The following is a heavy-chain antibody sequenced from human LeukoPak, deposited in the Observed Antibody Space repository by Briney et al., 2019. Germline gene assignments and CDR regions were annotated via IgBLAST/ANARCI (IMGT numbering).Heavy chain of an antibody. D-gene: IGHD3-16*01. Sequence: GGSLRLSYAASGFTFSRYDMHWVRQAPGKGLEWVSGIGTAGDKFYPGSEEDRFTISRDNAKNSFYLQMSYLRSGDTAVYYCARGWGGYARSWGALDYWGQGALVTVSS. CDR2: IGTAGDK. V-gene: IGHV3-13*01. CDR1: GFTFSRYD. CDR3: ARGWGGYARSWGALDY. J-gene: IGHJ4*02.